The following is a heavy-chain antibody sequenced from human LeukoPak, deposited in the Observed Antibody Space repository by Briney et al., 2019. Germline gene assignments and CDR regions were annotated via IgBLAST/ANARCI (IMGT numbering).Heavy chain of an antibody. CDR1: GGSFSGYY. V-gene: IGHV4-34*09. Sequence: PSETLSLTCAVYGGSFSGYYWSWIRQPPGKGLEWIGEINHSGSTNYNPSLKSRITISVDTSKNQFSLKLSSVTAADTAVYYCARARRELHAFDIWGQGTMVTVSS. J-gene: IGHJ3*02. CDR3: ARARRELHAFDI. CDR2: INHSGST. D-gene: IGHD1-26*01.